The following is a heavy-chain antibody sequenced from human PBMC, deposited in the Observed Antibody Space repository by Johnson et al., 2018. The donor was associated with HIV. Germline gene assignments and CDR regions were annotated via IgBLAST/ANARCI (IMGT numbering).Heavy chain of an antibody. CDR2: SRHKVKSYTT. CDR3: ASVVVVVDVHDAFDM. D-gene: IGHD2-15*01. CDR1: GFSVSDHY. V-gene: IGHV3-72*01. Sequence: EVQLVESGGGVVQPGRSLRLSCEASGFSVSDHYMDWVRQAPGKGLEWVGRSRHKVKSYTTEYAASVKGRFTVSRDESKNSLYLQMFSLKTEDTAVYYCASVVVVVDVHDAFDMWGQGTMVTVSS. J-gene: IGHJ3*02.